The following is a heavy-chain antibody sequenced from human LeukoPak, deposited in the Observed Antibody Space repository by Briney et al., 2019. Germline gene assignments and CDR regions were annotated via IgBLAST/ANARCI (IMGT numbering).Heavy chain of an antibody. D-gene: IGHD5-12*01. CDR1: GGSFSGYY. CDR2: INHSGST. J-gene: IGHJ4*02. V-gene: IGHV4-34*01. Sequence: SETLSLTCAVYGGSFSGYYWSWIRQPPGKGLEWIGEINHSGSTNYNPSLKSRVTVSVDTSKNQFSPKLSSVTAADTAVYLCATRTGDIVATIPSYFDYWGQGTLVTVSS. CDR3: ATRTGDIVATIPSYFDY.